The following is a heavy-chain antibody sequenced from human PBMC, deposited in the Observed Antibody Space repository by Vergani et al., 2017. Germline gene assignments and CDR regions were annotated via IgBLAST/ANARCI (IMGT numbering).Heavy chain of an antibody. Sequence: QVQLQQWGAGLLNPSETLSLTCAVYGGSFSGFYWSWIRQAPGKGLEWIGEINDSGSTNSNPSLKTRVTISVDTSKNQFSLKLSSVTAADTAVYFCATRRVGDYRYYFDYWGQGTLVTVSS. D-gene: IGHD3-3*01. CDR3: ATRRVGDYRYYFDY. J-gene: IGHJ4*02. CDR1: GGSFSGFY. CDR2: INDSGST. V-gene: IGHV4-34*01.